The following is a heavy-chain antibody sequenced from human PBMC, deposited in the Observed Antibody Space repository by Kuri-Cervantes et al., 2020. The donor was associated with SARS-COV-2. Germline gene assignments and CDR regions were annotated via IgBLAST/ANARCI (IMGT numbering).Heavy chain of an antibody. J-gene: IGHJ5*02. CDR1: GYTFTSYG. Sequence: ASVKVSCKASGYTFTSYGISWVRQAPGQGLEWMGLISAYNGNTNYAQKLQGRVTMTTDTSTSTAYMELRSLRSEDTAVYYCARVRDIAAAGTIWFDPWGQGTLVTVSS. CDR3: ARVRDIAAAGTIWFDP. V-gene: IGHV1-18*01. CDR2: ISAYNGNT. D-gene: IGHD6-13*01.